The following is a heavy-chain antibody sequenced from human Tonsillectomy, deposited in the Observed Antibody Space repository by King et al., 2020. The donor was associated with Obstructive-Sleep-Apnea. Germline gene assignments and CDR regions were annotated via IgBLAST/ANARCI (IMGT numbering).Heavy chain of an antibody. D-gene: IGHD5-18*01. CDR3: ARGPGYSYGYVEPYFDY. J-gene: IGHJ4*02. V-gene: IGHV4-39*06. CDR1: GGSISSSYYF. CDR2: IYYTGTT. Sequence: RLQLQESGPGLVKPSETLSLTCIVSGGSISSSYYFWGWIRQPPGKGLEWIGTIYYTGTTSYNPSLKSRVAISVDTSKNQFSLKLSFVTAADTAVYYCARGPGYSYGYVEPYFDYWGQGTLVIVSS.